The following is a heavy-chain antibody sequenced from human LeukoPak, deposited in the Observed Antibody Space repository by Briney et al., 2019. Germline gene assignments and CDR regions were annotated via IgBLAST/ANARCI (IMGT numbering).Heavy chain of an antibody. V-gene: IGHV1-2*06. CDR1: GYTFTGYY. CDR3: ARSYQWFGEPYGMDV. CDR2: INPNSGGT. J-gene: IGHJ6*02. D-gene: IGHD3-10*01. Sequence: ASVKVSRKASGYTFTGYYMHWVRQAPGQGLEWMGRINPNSGGTNYAQKFQGRVTMTRDTSISTAYMELSRLRSDDTAVCYCARSYQWFGEPYGMDVWGQGTTVTVSS.